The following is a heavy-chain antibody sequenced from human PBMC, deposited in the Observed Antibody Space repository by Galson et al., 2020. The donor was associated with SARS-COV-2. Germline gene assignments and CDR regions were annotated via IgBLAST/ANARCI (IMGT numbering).Heavy chain of an antibody. Sequence: GSLRLSCAASGFTFSSYGMHWVRQAPGKGLEWVAVISYDGSNKYYADSVKGRFTMSRDNSKNTLYLQMNSLRAEDTAVYYCATDYGDYVHYYYGMDVWGQGTTVTVSS. CDR3: ATDYGDYVHYYYGMDV. D-gene: IGHD4-17*01. V-gene: IGHV3-30*03. J-gene: IGHJ6*02. CDR2: ISYDGSNK. CDR1: GFTFSSYG.